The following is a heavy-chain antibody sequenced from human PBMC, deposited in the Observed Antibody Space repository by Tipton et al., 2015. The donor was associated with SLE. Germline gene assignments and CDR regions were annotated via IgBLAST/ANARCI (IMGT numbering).Heavy chain of an antibody. J-gene: IGHJ6*03. V-gene: IGHV3-15*01. CDR2: IKSKTDGGTT. CDR3: TTGAGGYYYYYYMDV. Sequence: GSLRLSCAASGFTFSNAWMSWVRQAPGKGLEWVGRIKSKTDGGTTDYAAPVKGRFTISRDDSKNTLYLQMNSLKTEDTAVYYCTTGAGGYYYYYYMDVWGKGTTVTVSS. D-gene: IGHD3-10*01. CDR1: GFTFSNAW.